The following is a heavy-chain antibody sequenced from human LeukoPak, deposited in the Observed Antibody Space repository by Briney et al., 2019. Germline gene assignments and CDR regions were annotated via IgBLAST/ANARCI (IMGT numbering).Heavy chain of an antibody. V-gene: IGHV4-59*01. Sequence: SETLSLTCTVSGGSISSYYWSRIRQPPGKGLEWIGYIYYSGSTNYNPSLKSRVTISVDTSKNQFSLKLSSVTAADTAVYYCASATYYDFWSGPPYYYYYMDVWGKGTTVTVSS. J-gene: IGHJ6*03. CDR1: GGSISSYY. D-gene: IGHD3-3*01. CDR2: IYYSGST. CDR3: ASATYYDFWSGPPYYYYYMDV.